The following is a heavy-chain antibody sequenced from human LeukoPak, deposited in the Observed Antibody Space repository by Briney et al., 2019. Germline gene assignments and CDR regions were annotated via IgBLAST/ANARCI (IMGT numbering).Heavy chain of an antibody. V-gene: IGHV4-30-2*01. Sequence: SETLSLTCTVSGGSISSGGYYWSWIRQPPGKGLEWIGYIYHSGSTYYNPSLKSRVTISVDRSKNQFSLKLSSVTAADTAVYYCARGLRSYSSGYQHWGQGTLVTVSS. CDR3: ARGLRSYSSGYQH. J-gene: IGHJ1*01. CDR1: GGSISSGGYY. D-gene: IGHD3-22*01. CDR2: IYHSGST.